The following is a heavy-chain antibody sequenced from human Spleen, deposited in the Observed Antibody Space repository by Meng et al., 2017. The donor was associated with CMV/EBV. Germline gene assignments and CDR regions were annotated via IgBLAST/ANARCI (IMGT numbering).Heavy chain of an antibody. J-gene: IGHJ6*02. D-gene: IGHD6-13*01. CDR3: ARDRNPAYSSSWYLDPPGYYGMDV. CDR2: IYHSGST. Sequence: WSWVRQPLGKGLEWIGEIYHSGSTNYNPSLKSRVTISVDKSKNQFSLKLSSVTAADTAVYYCARDRNPAYSSSWYLDPPGYYGMDVWGQGTTVTVSS. V-gene: IGHV4-4*02.